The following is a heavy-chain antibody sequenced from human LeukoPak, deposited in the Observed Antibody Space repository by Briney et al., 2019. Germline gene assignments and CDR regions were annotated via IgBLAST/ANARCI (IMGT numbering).Heavy chain of an antibody. D-gene: IGHD4-17*01. Sequence: GRSLRLSCAASGFTFSSYGMHWVRQAPSKGLEWVAVIWYDGSNKYYADSVKGRFTISRDNSKNTLYLQMNCLRAEDTAVYYCARNQDYGVYNSVGAFDIWGQGTMVTVSS. V-gene: IGHV3-33*01. CDR1: GFTFSSYG. J-gene: IGHJ3*02. CDR2: IWYDGSNK. CDR3: ARNQDYGVYNSVGAFDI.